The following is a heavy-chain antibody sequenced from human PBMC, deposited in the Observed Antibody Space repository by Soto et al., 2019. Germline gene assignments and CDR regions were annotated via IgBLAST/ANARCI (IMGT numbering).Heavy chain of an antibody. CDR3: ARSTGWFRELGPPDY. CDR2: ISHSGST. CDR1: GDSINSSHW. J-gene: IGHJ4*02. Sequence: SETLSLTCAVSGDSINSSHWWNWVRQPPGKGLEWIGQISHSGSTNYNPSLTSRVNKSVDKSKNHFSLKLTSVTAADTAVYYCARSTGWFRELGPPDYWGQGTLVTVSS. V-gene: IGHV4-4*02. D-gene: IGHD3-10*01.